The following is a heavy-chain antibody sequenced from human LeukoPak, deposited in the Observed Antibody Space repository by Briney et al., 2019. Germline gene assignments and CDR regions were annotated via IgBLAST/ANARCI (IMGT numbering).Heavy chain of an antibody. CDR3: ARGTWYIDV. CDR2: INVDGSIT. D-gene: IGHD1-7*01. J-gene: IGHJ2*01. Sequence: GGSLSLSCAASGFPFTSYWMRWVRQVSGKAPVCVSQINVDGSITRYADAVKGRITISRDNAKNTLELEMNSLTVDDTGVYYSARGTWYIDVWGRGTLVTVSS. CDR1: GFPFTSYW. V-gene: IGHV3-74*01.